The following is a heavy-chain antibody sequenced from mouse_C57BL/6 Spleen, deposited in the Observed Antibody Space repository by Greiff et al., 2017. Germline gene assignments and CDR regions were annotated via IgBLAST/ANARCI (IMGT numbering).Heavy chain of an antibody. V-gene: IGHV7-3*01. CDR3: ARSHYYGSSYWYFAV. J-gene: IGHJ1*03. D-gene: IGHD1-1*01. CDR2: IRNKANGYTT. Sequence: EVHLVESGGGLVQPGGSLSLSCAASGFTFTDYYMSWVRQPPGKALEWLGFIRNKANGYTTEYSASVKGRFTISRDNSQSILYLQMNALRAEDSATYYCARSHYYGSSYWYFAVWGTGTTVTVSS. CDR1: GFTFTDYY.